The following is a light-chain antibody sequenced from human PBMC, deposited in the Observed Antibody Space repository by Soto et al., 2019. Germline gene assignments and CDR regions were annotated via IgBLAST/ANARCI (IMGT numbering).Light chain of an antibody. Sequence: DNVMTQSPDSLAVSLGETVTINCKSSQSVLLRSNSRNYLSWYQQKSGQPPKLLIKWASTRESGVPDRFSGSGSGTDFTLTISSLQAEDVATYYCHQYYHDLWTFGQGTKVEIK. J-gene: IGKJ1*01. CDR2: WAS. V-gene: IGKV4-1*01. CDR1: QSVLLRSNSRNY. CDR3: HQYYHDLWT.